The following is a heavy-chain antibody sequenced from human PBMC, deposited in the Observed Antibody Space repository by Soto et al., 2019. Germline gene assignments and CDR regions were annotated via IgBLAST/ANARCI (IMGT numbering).Heavy chain of an antibody. CDR2: ITSTSGDI. V-gene: IGHV3-21*01. J-gene: IGHJ4*02. CDR3: TRKRYQGMHLPDFDS. CDR1: GFLFSAYT. Sequence: EVHLVESGGGLVKPGGSLRLSCSASGFLFSAYTMNWVRQAPGKGLEWVSSITSTSGDISYIDSVTGRFTMSRDNAQNSVFLQMNSLRAEETDADYCTRKRYQGMHLPDFDSWGQGTQVTVSS. D-gene: IGHD3-16*01.